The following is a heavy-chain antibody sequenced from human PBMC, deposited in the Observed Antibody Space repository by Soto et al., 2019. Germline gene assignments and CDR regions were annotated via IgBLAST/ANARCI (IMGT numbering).Heavy chain of an antibody. CDR1: GFTLISFE. CDR3: ARVSRIPVQGMDV. J-gene: IGHJ6*02. Sequence: GALRLSCAVSGFTLISFEMNWVRQAPGKGLEWVSYISSGGGTIYYADSVKGRFTSSKANAKNSLYLQMNSLRAEDTGVYYCARVSRIPVQGMDVWGQGTTVTVSS. D-gene: IGHD1-1*01. V-gene: IGHV3-48*03. CDR2: ISSGGGTI.